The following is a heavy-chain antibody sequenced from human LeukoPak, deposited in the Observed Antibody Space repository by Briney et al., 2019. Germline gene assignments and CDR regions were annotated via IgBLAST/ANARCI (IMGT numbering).Heavy chain of an antibody. D-gene: IGHD2-15*01. V-gene: IGHV4-59*01. Sequence: TSETLSLTCTVSGGSISSYYWSWIRQPPGKGLEWIGYIYYSGSTNYNPSLKSRVTISVDTSKNQFSLKLSSVTAADTAVYYCAREDIGYCSGGSCYPKYFQHWGQGTLVTVSS. J-gene: IGHJ1*01. CDR2: IYYSGST. CDR3: AREDIGYCSGGSCYPKYFQH. CDR1: GGSISSYY.